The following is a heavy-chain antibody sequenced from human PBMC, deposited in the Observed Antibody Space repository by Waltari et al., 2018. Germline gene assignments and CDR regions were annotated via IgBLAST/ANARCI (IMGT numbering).Heavy chain of an antibody. Sequence: EVQMVESGGGSMKPGDSLRLSCVASGFRFTPAWLTWVRQAPGKGLAWVGRITSKSDGATPDYAAPVKGRFSISREDSQNMVFLQMNSLRTEDTAVYFCTTLDAPWGGWGHGTLVTVSS. D-gene: IGHD7-27*01. CDR2: ITSKSDGATP. V-gene: IGHV3-15*01. CDR1: GFRFTPAW. J-gene: IGHJ4*01. CDR3: TTLDAPWGG.